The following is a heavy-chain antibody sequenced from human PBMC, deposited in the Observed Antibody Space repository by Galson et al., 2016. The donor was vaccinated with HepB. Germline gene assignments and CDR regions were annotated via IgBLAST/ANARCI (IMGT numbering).Heavy chain of an antibody. CDR3: AREARFTMVRGVITD. CDR2: MSPNSGTT. D-gene: IGHD3-10*01. CDR1: GNTFTSYD. J-gene: IGHJ1*01. Sequence: SVKVSCKASGNTFTSYDINWVRQATGQGLEWMGWMSPNSGTTGYAQKFQGRITMTRNTSISTAYMELSSLRSEDTAVYYCAREARFTMVRGVITDWGQGALVTVSS. V-gene: IGHV1-8*01.